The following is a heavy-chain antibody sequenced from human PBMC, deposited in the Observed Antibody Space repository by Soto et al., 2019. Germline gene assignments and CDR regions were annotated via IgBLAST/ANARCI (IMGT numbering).Heavy chain of an antibody. Sequence: SETLSLTCLVSGFPISSPYSWGWIRQPPGKGLEWIGSISHTGTTSYSPSLTSRVSISVDTSKNQVSLKLTSVTAADTAVYFCARVTMVIRDSDHFGVDVWGHGTTVTVSS. D-gene: IGHD4-17*01. CDR1: GFPISSPYS. J-gene: IGHJ6*02. V-gene: IGHV4-38-2*02. CDR3: ARVTMVIRDSDHFGVDV. CDR2: ISHTGTT.